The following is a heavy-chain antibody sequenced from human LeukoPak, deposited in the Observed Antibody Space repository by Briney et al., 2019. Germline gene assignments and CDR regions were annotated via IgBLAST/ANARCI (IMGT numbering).Heavy chain of an antibody. V-gene: IGHV3-23*01. CDR3: ARGYIAAAGDLDY. J-gene: IGHJ4*02. Sequence: GGSLRLSCAASGFTFSSYGMSWVRRAPGKGPEWVSGISGSGGNTYYADSVKGRFTISRDNSKNTLYLQMNSLRAEDTAVYYCARGYIAAAGDLDYWGQGTLVTVSS. D-gene: IGHD6-13*01. CDR2: ISGSGGNT. CDR1: GFTFSSYG.